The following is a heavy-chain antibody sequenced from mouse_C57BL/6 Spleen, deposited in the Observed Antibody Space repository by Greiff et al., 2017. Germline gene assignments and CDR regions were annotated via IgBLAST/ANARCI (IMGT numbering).Heavy chain of an antibody. Sequence: QVQLQQPGAELVKPGASVKLSCKASGYTFTSYWMQWVKQRPGQGLEWIGEIDPSDSYTNYNQKFKGKATLTVDTSSSTAYMQLSSLTSEDSAVYYCATGDYGVGVDYWGQGTSVTVSS. CDR3: ATGDYGVGVDY. CDR2: IDPSDSYT. D-gene: IGHD2-4*01. J-gene: IGHJ4*01. V-gene: IGHV1-50*01. CDR1: GYTFTSYW.